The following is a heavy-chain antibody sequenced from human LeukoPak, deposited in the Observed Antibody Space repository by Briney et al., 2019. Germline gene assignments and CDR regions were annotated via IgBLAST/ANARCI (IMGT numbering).Heavy chain of an antibody. Sequence: GGSLRLSCAASGFTFSDYNMNWVRQSPEKGLEWVSSITSGTTYIYYADSVRGRFTLSRDNAKNSLYLQMNSLRAEDTAVYYCAREGDRAAFDIWGQGTMVTVSS. D-gene: IGHD2-21*01. CDR3: AREGDRAAFDI. CDR1: GFTFSDYN. J-gene: IGHJ3*02. CDR2: ITSGTTYI. V-gene: IGHV3-21*01.